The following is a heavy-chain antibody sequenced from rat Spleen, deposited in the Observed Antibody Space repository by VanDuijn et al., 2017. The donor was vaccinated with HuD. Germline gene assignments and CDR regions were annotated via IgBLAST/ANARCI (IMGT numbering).Heavy chain of an antibody. J-gene: IGHJ4*01. CDR1: GFTFSTAW. CDR2: IKAKSNNYAT. D-gene: IGHD4-1*01. V-gene: IGHV6-6*01. CDR3: ACGGTGVMDA. Sequence: EVQVLESGGGLVQPGNSLKLSCATSGFTFSTAWMYWYRQFPEKRLEWVARIKAKSNNYATDYTESVKGRFTISRDDSKSSIYLQMNNLKEEDTAIYFCACGGTGVMDAWGQGASVTVSS.